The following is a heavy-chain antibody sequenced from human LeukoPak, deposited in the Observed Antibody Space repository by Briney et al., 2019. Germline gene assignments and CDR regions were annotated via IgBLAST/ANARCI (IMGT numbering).Heavy chain of an antibody. J-gene: IGHJ4*02. CDR2: IYSDNT. D-gene: IGHD4/OR15-4a*01. CDR1: GFTFSDYY. CDR3: ARRAGAYSHPYDY. Sequence: GGSLRLSCAASGFTFSDYYMSWIRQAPGKGLEWVAFIYSDNTHYSDSVKGRFTISRDNSKNTLYLQMNSLRAEDTAVYYCARRAGAYSHPYDYWGQGTLVTVSS. V-gene: IGHV3-53*01.